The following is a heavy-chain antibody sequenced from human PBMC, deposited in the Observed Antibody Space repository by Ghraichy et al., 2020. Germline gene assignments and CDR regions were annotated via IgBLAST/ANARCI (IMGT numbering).Heavy chain of an antibody. Sequence: LSLTCAASGFTFNIAWMSWVRQAPGKGLEWVGRIKSKTDGGTTDYAAPVKGRFTISRDDSKTTLYLQMNSLKTEDTAVYYCTTVAYYYESSGSNSDFWGQGTLVTVSS. CDR2: IKSKTDGGTT. V-gene: IGHV3-15*01. J-gene: IGHJ4*02. CDR1: GFTFNIAW. D-gene: IGHD3-22*01. CDR3: TTVAYYYESSGSNSDF.